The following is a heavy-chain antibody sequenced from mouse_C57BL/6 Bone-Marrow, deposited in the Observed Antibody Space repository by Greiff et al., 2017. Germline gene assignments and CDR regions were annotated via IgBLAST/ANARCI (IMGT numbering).Heavy chain of an antibody. CDR1: GYTFTSYG. Sequence: VQLKESGAELARPGASVKLSCKASGYTFTSYGISWVKQRTGQGLEWIGEIYPRSGNTYYNEKFKGKATLTADKSSSTAYMELRSLTSEDSAVCFCAGEDDLRMDYWGQGTSVTVSS. J-gene: IGHJ4*01. V-gene: IGHV1-81*01. CDR3: AGEDDLRMDY. CDR2: IYPRSGNT.